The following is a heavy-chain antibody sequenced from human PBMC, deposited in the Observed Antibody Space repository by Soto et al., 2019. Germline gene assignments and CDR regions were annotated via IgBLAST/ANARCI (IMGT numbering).Heavy chain of an antibody. J-gene: IGHJ5*02. CDR1: GGSISNSANH. D-gene: IGHD3-10*01. V-gene: IGHV4-31*03. Sequence: QVQLQESGPGLVKPSQTLSLSCTVSGGSISNSANHWSWIRQHPGVGLEWIGYIYYSGGTYYSPSLKGRITMSIDASKNQFSLKLSSATAADTAVYYCAKGVRGVPNWFDPWGQGTLVTVSS. CDR2: IYYSGGT. CDR3: AKGVRGVPNWFDP.